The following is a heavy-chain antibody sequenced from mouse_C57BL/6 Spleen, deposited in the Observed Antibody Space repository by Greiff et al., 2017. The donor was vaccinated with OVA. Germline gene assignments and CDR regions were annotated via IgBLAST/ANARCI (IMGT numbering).Heavy chain of an antibody. V-gene: IGHV5-9*01. J-gene: IGHJ3*01. Sequence: EVQLVESGGGLVKPGGSLKLSCAASGFTFSSYTMSWVRQTPEKRLEWVATISGGGGNTYYPDSVKGRFTISRDNAKNTLYLQMSSLRSEDTALYYCARHSGSNAFAYWGQGTLVTVSA. D-gene: IGHD2-5*01. CDR2: ISGGGGNT. CDR3: ARHSGSNAFAY. CDR1: GFTFSSYT.